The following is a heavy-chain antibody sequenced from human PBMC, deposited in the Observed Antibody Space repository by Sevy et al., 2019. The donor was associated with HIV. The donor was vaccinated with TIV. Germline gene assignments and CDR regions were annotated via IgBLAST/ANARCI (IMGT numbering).Heavy chain of an antibody. CDR1: GVYISGGAYY. D-gene: IGHD2-15*01. V-gene: IGHV4-39*01. J-gene: IGHJ5*02. CDR2: ISYTGST. CDR3: ARRGDNNWFDP. Sequence: SETLSLTCTVSGVYISGGAYYWGWIRQPPGKGREWIGSISYTGSTYYNPSLKSRVTISVDTSKNQFSLKLTSVTAADTAVYYCARRGDNNWFDPWGQGSLVTVSS.